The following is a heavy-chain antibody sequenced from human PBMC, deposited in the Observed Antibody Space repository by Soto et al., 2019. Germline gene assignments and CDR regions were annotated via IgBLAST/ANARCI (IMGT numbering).Heavy chain of an antibody. V-gene: IGHV3-64*01. Sequence: WGSLRLSCAASGFTFNSYAMPWARQAPGKGLEYVSAISSNGGSTYYANSVKGRFTISRDNSKNTLYLQMGSLRAEDVAVYYCGIQYTLLAFDYWGQGTLVTGSS. CDR3: GIQYTLLAFDY. CDR2: ISSNGGST. CDR1: GFTFNSYA. D-gene: IGHD2-2*02. J-gene: IGHJ4*02.